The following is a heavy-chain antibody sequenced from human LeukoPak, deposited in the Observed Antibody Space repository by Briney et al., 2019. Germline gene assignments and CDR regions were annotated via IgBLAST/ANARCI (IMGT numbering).Heavy chain of an antibody. CDR3: ARPLFRITGTTGDYYYYGMDV. CDR2: INPSGGST. CDR1: GYTFTSYY. Sequence: ASVKVSCKASGYTFTSYYMHWVRQAPGQGLEWMGIINPSGGSTSYAQKFQGRVTMTRDTSTSTVYMELSSLRSEDTAVYYCARPLFRITGTTGDYYYYGMDVWGQGTTVTVSS. J-gene: IGHJ6*02. V-gene: IGHV1-46*01. D-gene: IGHD1-7*01.